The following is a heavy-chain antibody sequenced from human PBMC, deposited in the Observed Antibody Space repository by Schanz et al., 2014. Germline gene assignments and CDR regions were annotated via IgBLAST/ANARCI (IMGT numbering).Heavy chain of an antibody. D-gene: IGHD1-26*01. CDR3: AAHRQYTGYYDWFDP. J-gene: IGHJ5*02. Sequence: QVQLQESGPGLVRPSETLSLTCTVSGGSISSYYWSWIRQSPGKGPEWIGYITYSGGTNHNASLKSRFPKSVDTAKTQFSLKLSSVTAADTAVYYCAAHRQYTGYYDWFDPWGQGTLVTGSS. CDR2: ITYSGGT. V-gene: IGHV4-59*08. CDR1: GGSISSYY.